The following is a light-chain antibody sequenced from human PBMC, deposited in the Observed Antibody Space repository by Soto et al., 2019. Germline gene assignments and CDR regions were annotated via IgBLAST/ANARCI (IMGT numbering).Light chain of an antibody. CDR1: QNLLYSANNKDY. J-gene: IGKJ3*01. CDR3: QQYYSTPFT. V-gene: IGKV4-1*01. Sequence: DFVMTQSPDSLAVSLGERATINCKSSQNLLYSANNKDYLAWYQHKPGQPPKLLIYWASARESGVPDRFSGSGSGTDFTLTISSVQAEDVAVYFCQQYYSTPFTFGPGTKVAIK. CDR2: WAS.